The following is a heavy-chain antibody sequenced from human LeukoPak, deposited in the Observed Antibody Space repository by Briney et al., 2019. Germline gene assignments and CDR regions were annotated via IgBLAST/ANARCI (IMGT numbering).Heavy chain of an antibody. D-gene: IGHD3-22*01. CDR1: GFTFSSYG. CDR3: AKGPYYYDSSGYSADY. Sequence: GGSLRLSCAASGFTFSSYGMHWVRQAPGKGLEWVAAISYDGSNKYYADSVKGRFTISRDNSKNTLYLQMNSLRAEDTAVYYCAKGPYYYDSSGYSADYWGQGTLVTVSS. J-gene: IGHJ4*02. V-gene: IGHV3-30*18. CDR2: ISYDGSNK.